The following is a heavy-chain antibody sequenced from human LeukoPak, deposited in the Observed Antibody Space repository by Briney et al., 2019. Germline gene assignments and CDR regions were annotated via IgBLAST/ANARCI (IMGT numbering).Heavy chain of an antibody. CDR2: ISYIGST. V-gene: IGHV4-59*11. D-gene: IGHD4-17*01. CDR3: ARDLVTVTKGFDI. Sequence: SETLSLTCAVSDDSFSSHYWTWIRQPPGKGLEWIGYISYIGSTNYNPSLKSRVAISIDTSRNQFSLGLSSVTAADTAMYYCARDLVTVTKGFDIWGQGTMVSVSS. J-gene: IGHJ3*02. CDR1: DDSFSSHY.